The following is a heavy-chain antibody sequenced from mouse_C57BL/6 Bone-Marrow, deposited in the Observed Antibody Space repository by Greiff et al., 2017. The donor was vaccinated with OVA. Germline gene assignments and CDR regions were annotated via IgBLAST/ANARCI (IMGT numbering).Heavy chain of an antibody. D-gene: IGHD6-2*01. V-gene: IGHV1-69*01. CDR3: ARENGSLHKGIDY. CDR1: GYTFTSYW. CDR2: IDPSDSYT. Sequence: VQLQQPGAELVMPGASVKLSCKASGYTFTSYWMHWVKQRPGQGLEWIGEIDPSDSYTNYNQKFKGKSTLTVDKSSSTAYMQLSSLTSEDSAVYYCARENGSLHKGIDYWGQGTGVTVS. J-gene: IGHJ4*01.